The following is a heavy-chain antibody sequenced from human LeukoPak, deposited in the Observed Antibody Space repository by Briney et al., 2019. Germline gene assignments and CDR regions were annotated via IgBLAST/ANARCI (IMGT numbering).Heavy chain of an antibody. Sequence: ASVKVSCKASGDSFTGYFIHWVRQAPGQGLEWMGGIDPNSGDTKYAQKFQGRVSMPRDTSTRTAYMELSRLRSDDTAVYFCARSGSTGYPLDYWGQGTLVTVSS. J-gene: IGHJ4*02. CDR1: GDSFTGYF. D-gene: IGHD3-22*01. V-gene: IGHV1-2*02. CDR2: IDPNSGDT. CDR3: ARSGSTGYPLDY.